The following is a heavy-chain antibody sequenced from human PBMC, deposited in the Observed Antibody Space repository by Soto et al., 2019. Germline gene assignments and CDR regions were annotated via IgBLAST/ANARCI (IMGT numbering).Heavy chain of an antibody. CDR1: GFTFSSYG. Sequence: XGSLRLSCAASGFTFSSYGMHGVRQAPGKGLEWVAVISYDGSNKYYADSVKGRFTISRDNSKNTLYLQMNSLRAEDTAVYYCAKIAPYYDYVWGSYRYPGGDAFDIWGQGTMVTVSS. D-gene: IGHD3-16*02. J-gene: IGHJ3*02. CDR2: ISYDGSNK. V-gene: IGHV3-30*18. CDR3: AKIAPYYDYVWGSYRYPGGDAFDI.